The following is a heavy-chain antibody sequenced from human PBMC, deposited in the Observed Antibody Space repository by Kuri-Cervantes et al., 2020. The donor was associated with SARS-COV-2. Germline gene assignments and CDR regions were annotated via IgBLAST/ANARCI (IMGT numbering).Heavy chain of an antibody. CDR2: ISAYNGNT. Sequence: ASVKVSCKASGYTFTSYGISWVRQAPGQGLEWMGWISAYNGNTNYAQKLQGRVTMTTDTSTSTAYMELRSLRSDDTAVYYCARDKDFRSGPGVNWFDPWGQGTLVTVSS. CDR1: GYTFTSYG. D-gene: IGHD3-3*01. CDR3: ARDKDFRSGPGVNWFDP. J-gene: IGHJ5*02. V-gene: IGHV1-18*01.